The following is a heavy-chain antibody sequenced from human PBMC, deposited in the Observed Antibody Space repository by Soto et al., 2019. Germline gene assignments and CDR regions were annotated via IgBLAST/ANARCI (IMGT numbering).Heavy chain of an antibody. Sequence: PGGSLRLSCAASEFTFSNYAMSWIRQAPGKGLEWVSYISSSGSTIYYADSVKGRFTISRDNAKNSLYLQMNSLRAEDTAVYYCARDSLPDVIYDFWSGSKNWFDPWGQGTLVTVSS. CDR3: ARDSLPDVIYDFWSGSKNWFDP. J-gene: IGHJ5*02. CDR2: ISSSGSTI. CDR1: EFTFSNYA. V-gene: IGHV3-11*01. D-gene: IGHD3-3*01.